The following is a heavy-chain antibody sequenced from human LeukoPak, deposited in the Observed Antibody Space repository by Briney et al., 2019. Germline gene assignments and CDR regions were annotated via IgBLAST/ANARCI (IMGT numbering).Heavy chain of an antibody. CDR1: GGSISSYY. Sequence: SETLSLTCTVSGGSISSYYWSWIRQPPGKELEWIGYIYYNGSTNYNPSLKSRVTISVDTSKNQFSLKLSSVTAADTAVYFCARGPYSYDSSGAFDIWGQGTMVTVSS. CDR3: ARGPYSYDSSGAFDI. CDR2: IYYNGST. D-gene: IGHD3-22*01. J-gene: IGHJ3*02. V-gene: IGHV4-59*08.